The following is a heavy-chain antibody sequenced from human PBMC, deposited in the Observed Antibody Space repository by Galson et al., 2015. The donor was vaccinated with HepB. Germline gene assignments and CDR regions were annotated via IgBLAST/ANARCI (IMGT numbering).Heavy chain of an antibody. D-gene: IGHD5-18*01. J-gene: IGHJ6*03. CDR2: SYWDDDK. Sequence: PALVNPTQTLTLTCTFSGFSLRTSVVRVGWIRQPQGKALEWLALSYWDDDKRYTPSLKSRLTINKGTSKNQVVLTMTNMGPVDTATYYCARTYRGYSHGIFYYHYMDVWGKGTTVTVSS. V-gene: IGHV2-5*02. CDR1: GFSLRTSVVR. CDR3: ARTYRGYSHGIFYYHYMDV.